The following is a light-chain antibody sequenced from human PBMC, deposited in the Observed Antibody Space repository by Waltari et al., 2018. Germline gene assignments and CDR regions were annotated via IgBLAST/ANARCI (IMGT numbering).Light chain of an antibody. CDR1: QSVRYN. V-gene: IGKV3-15*01. CDR2: AAS. CDR3: QQYNDRPRT. Sequence: EIVMTQSPATLSVSHGERVTLSCRSSQSVRYNLAWYQQKPGQAPRLLIYAASTRATGIPARFSGSGSGSAFSLIISSLQSEDFAVYYCQQYNDRPRTFGQGTKVEIK. J-gene: IGKJ1*01.